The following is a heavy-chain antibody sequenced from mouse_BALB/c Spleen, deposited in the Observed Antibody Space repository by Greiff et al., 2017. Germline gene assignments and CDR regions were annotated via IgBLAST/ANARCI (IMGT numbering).Heavy chain of an antibody. CDR3: ARSRYGKDYYAMDY. CDR1: GFTFSSYG. J-gene: IGHJ4*01. V-gene: IGHV5-6*01. Sequence: EVMLVESGGDLVKPGGSLKLSCAASGFTFSSYGMSWVRQTPDKRLEWVATISSGGSYTYYPDSVKGRFTISRDNAKNTLYLQMSSLKSEDTAMYYCARSRYGKDYYAMDYWGQGTSVTVSS. CDR2: ISSGGSYT. D-gene: IGHD2-10*02.